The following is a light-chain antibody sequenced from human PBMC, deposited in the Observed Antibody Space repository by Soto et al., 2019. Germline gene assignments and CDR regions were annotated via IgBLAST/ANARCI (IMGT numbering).Light chain of an antibody. CDR1: QRVDDSH. Sequence: DIALTQSPGTLSLSPGERATLSCRASQRVDDSHLAWYQLRPGQAPRLLIYGASTRATGIPDRFSGSGSGTDFSLTIRVLKPEDFAVYYCQQYRMSTNTFGQGTRLEI. CDR3: QQYRMSTNT. CDR2: GAS. J-gene: IGKJ5*01. V-gene: IGKV3-20*01.